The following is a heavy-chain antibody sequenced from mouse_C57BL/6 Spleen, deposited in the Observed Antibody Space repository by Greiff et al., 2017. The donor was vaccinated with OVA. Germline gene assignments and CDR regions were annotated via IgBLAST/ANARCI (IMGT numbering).Heavy chain of an antibody. Sequence: QVQLQQPGAELVKPGASVKLSCKASGYTFTSYWMQWVKQRPGQGLEWIREIDPSDSYTNYNQKFKGKATLTVDTSSSTAYMQLSSLTSEDSAVYYCARSITTVVAPAYWGQGTLVTVSA. V-gene: IGHV1-50*01. J-gene: IGHJ3*01. CDR2: IDPSDSYT. CDR3: ARSITTVVAPAY. CDR1: GYTFTSYW. D-gene: IGHD1-1*01.